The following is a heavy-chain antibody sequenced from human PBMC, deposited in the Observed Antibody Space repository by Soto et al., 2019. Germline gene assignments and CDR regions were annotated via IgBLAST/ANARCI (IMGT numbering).Heavy chain of an antibody. CDR3: ARGIAARPSKVAFDY. CDR2: IYYSGST. J-gene: IGHJ4*02. V-gene: IGHV4-39*01. CDR1: GGSISSSSYY. D-gene: IGHD6-6*01. Sequence: QLQLQESGPGLVKPSETLSLTCTVSGGSISSSSYYWGWIRQPPGKGLEWIGSIYYSGSTYYNPSLKSRVTISVDTSKNQFARKLRSVTAADTAVYYCARGIAARPSKVAFDYWGQGTLVTVSS.